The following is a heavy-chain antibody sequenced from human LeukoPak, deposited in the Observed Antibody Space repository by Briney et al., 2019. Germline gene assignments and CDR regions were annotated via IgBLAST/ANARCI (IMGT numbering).Heavy chain of an antibody. V-gene: IGHV3-33*01. CDR2: MWYDGSNK. Sequence: GGSLRLSCAASGFTFSSYGMHWVRQAPGKGLEWVAVMWYDGSNKYYADSVKGRFTISRDNSKNTLYLQMNSLRAEDTAVYYCAIQAGSGYNPIYWGQGTLVTVSS. CDR1: GFTFSSYG. D-gene: IGHD3-3*01. J-gene: IGHJ4*02. CDR3: AIQAGSGYNPIY.